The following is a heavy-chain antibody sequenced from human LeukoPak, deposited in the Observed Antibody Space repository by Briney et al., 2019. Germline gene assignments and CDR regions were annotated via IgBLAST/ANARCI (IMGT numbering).Heavy chain of an antibody. V-gene: IGHV4-59*08. CDR1: GGSISSYD. CDR2: LYYSGNT. D-gene: IGHD2-15*01. Sequence: SETLSLTCTVSGGSISSYDWSWIRQPPGKGLEWIGYLYYSGNTNYNPSLKSRVTISIDTSKNQFSLRLSSVTAADTAVYYCARRYCSGGSCYPDYWGQGTLVTVSS. J-gene: IGHJ4*02. CDR3: ARRYCSGGSCYPDY.